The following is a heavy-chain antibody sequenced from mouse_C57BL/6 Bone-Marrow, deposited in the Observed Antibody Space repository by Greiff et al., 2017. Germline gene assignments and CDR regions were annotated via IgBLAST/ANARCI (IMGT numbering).Heavy chain of an antibody. CDR3: ATYYDGSSSWYFDV. V-gene: IGHV1-76*01. D-gene: IGHD1-1*01. CDR1: GYTFTDYY. Sequence: QVQLQQSGAELVRPGASVKLSCKASGYTFTDYYINWVKQRPGQGLEWIARIYPGSGNTYYNEKFKGKATLTAEKSSSTAYMQLSSLTSEDSAVYFCATYYDGSSSWYFDVWGTGTTVTVSS. CDR2: IYPGSGNT. J-gene: IGHJ1*03.